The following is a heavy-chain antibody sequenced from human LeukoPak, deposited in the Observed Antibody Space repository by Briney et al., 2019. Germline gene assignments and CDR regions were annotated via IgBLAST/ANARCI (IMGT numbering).Heavy chain of an antibody. J-gene: IGHJ1*01. Sequence: ASVKVSCKASGYTFTRYYMHWVRQAPGQGLDWMGIINPSGGSTSYAQKFQGRVTMTRDTSTSTVYMELSSLRSEDTAVYYCARSRTSSSWYSVIQHWGQGTLVTVSS. V-gene: IGHV1-46*01. CDR1: GYTFTRYY. CDR2: INPSGGST. D-gene: IGHD6-13*01. CDR3: ARSRTSSSWYSVIQH.